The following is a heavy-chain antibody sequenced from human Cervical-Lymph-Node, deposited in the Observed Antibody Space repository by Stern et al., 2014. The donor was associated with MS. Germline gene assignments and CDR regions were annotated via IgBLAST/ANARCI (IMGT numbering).Heavy chain of an antibody. CDR3: ARGPNYGDPRKGFDY. CDR1: GYTFTSYG. J-gene: IGHJ4*02. CDR2: ISAYNGTT. D-gene: IGHD4-17*01. V-gene: IGHV1-18*01. Sequence: QDQLVQSGAEVKKPGASVKVSCKASGYTFTSYGISWVRQAPGQGLEWMGWISAYNGTTNYAQKLQGRVTMPTATSKNTAYMELRSLRSDDTAVYYCARGPNYGDPRKGFDYWGQGTLVTVSS.